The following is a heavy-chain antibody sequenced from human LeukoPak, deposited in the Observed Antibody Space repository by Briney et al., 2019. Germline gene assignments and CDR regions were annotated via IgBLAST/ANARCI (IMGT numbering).Heavy chain of an antibody. V-gene: IGHV4-4*02. Sequence: SETLSLTCAVSGGSISSPNWWTWVRQPPGKGLEWIGEVYHTGSTNYNPSLKSRVTISVDKSNNQFSLKLTSVTAADTAVYYCARGGRYYYDSSGSDWGQGTLVTVSS. CDR2: VYHTGST. D-gene: IGHD3-22*01. J-gene: IGHJ4*02. CDR1: GGSISSPNW. CDR3: ARGGRYYYDSSGSD.